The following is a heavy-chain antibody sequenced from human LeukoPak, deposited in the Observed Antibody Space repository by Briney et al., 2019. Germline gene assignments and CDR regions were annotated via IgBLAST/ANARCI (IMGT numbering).Heavy chain of an antibody. CDR1: GGTFSSYA. J-gene: IGHJ3*02. V-gene: IGHV1-69*05. CDR2: IIPIFGTA. CDR3: AGGGATTRFAFDI. D-gene: IGHD1-26*01. Sequence: SVKVSCKASGGTFSSYAFSWVRQAPGQGLEWMGGIIPIFGTANYAQKFQGRVTITTDESTSTAYMELSSLRSEDTAVYYCAGGGATTRFAFDIWGQGTMVTVSS.